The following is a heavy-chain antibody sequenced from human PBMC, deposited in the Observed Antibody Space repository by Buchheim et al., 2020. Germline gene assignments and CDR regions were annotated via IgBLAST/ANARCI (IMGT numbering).Heavy chain of an antibody. CDR1: GYSFSSYW. CDR3: ARRGLSSEEFDY. D-gene: IGHD6-6*01. Sequence: EVQLVQSGAEVKKPGESLKLSCKGSGYSFSSYWIGWVRQMPGKGPEWMGVIYPGDSDTRYNPSFQGHVTISADKSINTAHLRWSTLRASDSAMYYCARRGLSSEEFDYWGQGTL. J-gene: IGHJ4*02. CDR2: IYPGDSDT. V-gene: IGHV5-51*01.